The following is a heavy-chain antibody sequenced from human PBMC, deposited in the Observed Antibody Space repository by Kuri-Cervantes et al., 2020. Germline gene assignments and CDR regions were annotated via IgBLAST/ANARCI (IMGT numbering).Heavy chain of an antibody. CDR1: GYTFTNYA. CDR2: IIPIFGTA. J-gene: IGHJ3*02. D-gene: IGHD1-26*01. CDR3: ARGGAGRWELLRHAFDI. V-gene: IGHV1-69*13. Sequence: SVKVSCKASGYTFTNYAISWVRQAPGQGLEWMGGIIPIFGTANYAQKFQGRVTITADESTSTAYMELSSLRSEDTAVYYCARGGAGRWELLRHAFDIWGQGTMVTVSS.